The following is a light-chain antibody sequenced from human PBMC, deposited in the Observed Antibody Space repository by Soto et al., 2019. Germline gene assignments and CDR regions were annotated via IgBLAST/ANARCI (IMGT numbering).Light chain of an antibody. J-gene: IGKJ1*01. CDR1: QSVSSY. V-gene: IGKV3-20*01. CDR2: GAS. CDR3: QQYETSPRT. Sequence: IVLTQSPVTLSVCPGERATLSFRASQSVSSYLAWYQQKPGQPPRLLIQGASTRATGIPARFSGSGSGTDFTLTISRLEPEDFAVYYCQQYETSPRTFGQGTKVDIK.